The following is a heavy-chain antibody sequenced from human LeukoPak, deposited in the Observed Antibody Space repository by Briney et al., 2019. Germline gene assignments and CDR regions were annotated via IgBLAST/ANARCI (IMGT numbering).Heavy chain of an antibody. CDR3: AAGGVYDLLDN. D-gene: IGHD2-8*01. V-gene: IGHV1-24*01. CDR1: GYSLSELS. J-gene: IGHJ4*02. Sequence: PKASVKVSCKVSGYSLSELSMHWVRQAPGKGLEWMGGFDPENGEAVYAQKFQGRVTMTEDTSTDTSYMELNSLKFEDTAVYYCAAGGVYDLLDNWGQGTLVTVSS. CDR2: FDPENGEA.